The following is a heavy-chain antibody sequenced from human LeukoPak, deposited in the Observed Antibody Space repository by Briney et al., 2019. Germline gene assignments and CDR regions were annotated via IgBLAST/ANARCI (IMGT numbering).Heavy chain of an antibody. V-gene: IGHV3-30*18. D-gene: IGHD2-8*02. CDR1: GFTFSSYG. Sequence: PGGSLRLSCAASGFTFSSYGMHWVRQAPGKGLEWVAVISYDGSNKYYADSVKGRFTISRDNSKNTLYLQMNSLRAEDTAVYYCAKDGGVPSPVENDLNDYWGQGTLVTVSS. CDR3: AKDGGVPSPVENDLNDY. CDR2: ISYDGSNK. J-gene: IGHJ4*02.